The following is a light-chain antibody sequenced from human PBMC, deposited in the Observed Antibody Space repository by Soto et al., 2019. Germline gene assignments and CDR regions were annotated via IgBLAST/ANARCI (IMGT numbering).Light chain of an antibody. Sequence: QSALAQPASVSGSPGQSITLSCAGSSRDIGGYDFVSWYQQHPGEVPKLIVFDVSDRPSGVSDRFSGSKSGDTASLTISGLQVEDEADYYCSSFSNSDTPYVFGTGTQLTVL. CDR2: DVS. J-gene: IGLJ1*01. CDR3: SSFSNSDTPYV. CDR1: SRDIGGYDF. V-gene: IGLV2-14*03.